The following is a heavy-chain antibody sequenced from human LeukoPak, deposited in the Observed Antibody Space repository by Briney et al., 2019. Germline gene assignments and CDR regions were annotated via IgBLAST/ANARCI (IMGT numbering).Heavy chain of an antibody. D-gene: IGHD1-1*01. Sequence: SQTLSLTCTVSGGSISSGSYYWSWIRQPAGKGLEWIGRIYTSGSTNYNPSLKSRVTISVDTSKNQFSLKLSSVTAADTAVYYCARDERGCNDSEYDYYYYMDVWGKGTTVTVSS. CDR1: GGSISSGSYY. CDR3: ARDERGCNDSEYDYYYYMDV. CDR2: IYTSGST. V-gene: IGHV4-61*02. J-gene: IGHJ6*03.